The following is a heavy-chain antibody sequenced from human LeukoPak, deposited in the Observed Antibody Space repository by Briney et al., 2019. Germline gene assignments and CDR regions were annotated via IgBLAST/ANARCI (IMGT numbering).Heavy chain of an antibody. CDR2: IIPILGIA. CDR1: GGTFSSYA. CDR3: ARDPTAYYDFWSGPGFDP. J-gene: IGHJ5*02. D-gene: IGHD3-3*01. V-gene: IGHV1-69*04. Sequence: SVKVSCKASGGTFSSYAISWVRQAPGQGLEWLGRIIPILGIANYAQKFQGRVTITADESTSTAYMELSSLRSEDTAVYYCARDPTAYYDFWSGPGFDPWGQGTLVTVPS.